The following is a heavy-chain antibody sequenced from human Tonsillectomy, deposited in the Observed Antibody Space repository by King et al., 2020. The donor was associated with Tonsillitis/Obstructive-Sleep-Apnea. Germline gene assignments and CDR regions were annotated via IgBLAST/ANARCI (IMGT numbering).Heavy chain of an antibody. CDR1: GYTFTSYA. CDR2: INAGNGNT. Sequence: QLVQSGAEVKKPGASVKVSCKASGYTFTSYAMHWVRQAPGQRLEWMGWINAGNGNTKYSQKFQGRVTITRDTSASTAYMGLSSLRSEDTAVYYCARGENYCSGGSCYSVFDYWGQGTLVTVSS. J-gene: IGHJ4*02. CDR3: ARGENYCSGGSCYSVFDY. D-gene: IGHD2-15*01. V-gene: IGHV1-3*01.